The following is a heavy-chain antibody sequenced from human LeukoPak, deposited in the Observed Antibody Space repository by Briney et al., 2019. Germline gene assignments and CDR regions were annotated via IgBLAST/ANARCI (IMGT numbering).Heavy chain of an antibody. CDR1: GFTFSSYG. J-gene: IGHJ6*03. V-gene: IGHV3-30*18. CDR3: AKDFGSVDYYYMDV. Sequence: GGSLRLSCAASGFTFSSYGMHWVRQAPGKGPEWVAVISCDGSNKYYADSVKGRFTISRDNSKNTLYLQMNSLRAEDTAVYYCAKDFGSVDYYYMDVWGKGTTVTVSS. CDR2: ISCDGSNK. D-gene: IGHD4-23*01.